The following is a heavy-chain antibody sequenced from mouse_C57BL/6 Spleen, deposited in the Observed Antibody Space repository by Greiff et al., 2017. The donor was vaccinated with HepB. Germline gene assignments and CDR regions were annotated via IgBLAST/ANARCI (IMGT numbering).Heavy chain of an antibody. V-gene: IGHV6-3*01. J-gene: IGHJ4*01. CDR1: GFTFSNYW. CDR2: IRLKSDNYAT. Sequence: EVMLMESGGGLVQPGGSMKLSCVASGFTFSNYWMNWVRQSPEKGLEWVAQIRLKSDNYATHYAESVKGRFTISRDDSKSSVYLQMNNLRAEDTGIYYCTDSSSAMDYWGQGTSVTVSS. D-gene: IGHD3-2*02. CDR3: TDSSSAMDY.